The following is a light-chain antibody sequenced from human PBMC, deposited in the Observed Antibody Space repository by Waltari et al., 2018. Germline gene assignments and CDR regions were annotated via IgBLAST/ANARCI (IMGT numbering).Light chain of an antibody. CDR3: QSFDIRLSGGVV. Sequence: QSVLTQPPSMSGAPGQRVTISCTGSSSNIGGGPDVPWYQVFPGTAPKLLIYGNNNRPSGVPDRFSGSKSDTSASLAIGGLQAEDEADYYCQSFDIRLSGGVVFGGGTKVTVL. V-gene: IGLV1-40*01. CDR2: GNN. CDR1: SSNIGGGPD. J-gene: IGLJ3*02.